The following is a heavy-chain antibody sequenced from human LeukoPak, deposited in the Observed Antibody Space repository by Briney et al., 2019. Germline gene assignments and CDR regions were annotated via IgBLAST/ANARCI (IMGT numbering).Heavy chain of an antibody. CDR2: IHYSGST. CDR3: ARAHSSGWYGTYYFDY. Sequence: PSETLSLTCTVSGGSISSYYWNWIRQPPGKGLEWIGYIHYSGSTNSNPSLNSRVTISVDTSKNQFSLELTSVTAADTAVYYCARAHSSGWYGTYYFDYWGQGSLVTVSS. V-gene: IGHV4-59*01. J-gene: IGHJ4*02. D-gene: IGHD6-19*01. CDR1: GGSISSYY.